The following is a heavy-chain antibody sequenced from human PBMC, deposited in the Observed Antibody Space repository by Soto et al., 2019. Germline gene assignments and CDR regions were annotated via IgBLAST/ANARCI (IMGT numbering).Heavy chain of an antibody. Sequence: SXKVSFKASGYTXSSYYMDWVRQAPGQGLEWMGIINPSGGSTSYAQKFQGRVTMTRDTSTSTVYMELSSLRSEDTAVYYCARARSYYDSSPFDYWGQGTLGTVS. J-gene: IGHJ4*02. D-gene: IGHD3-22*01. V-gene: IGHV1-46*01. CDR2: INPSGGST. CDR1: GYTXSSYY. CDR3: ARARSYYDSSPFDY.